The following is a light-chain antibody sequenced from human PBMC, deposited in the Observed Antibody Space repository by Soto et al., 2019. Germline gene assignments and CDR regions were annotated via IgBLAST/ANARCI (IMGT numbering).Light chain of an antibody. CDR1: SSDVGGYNY. Sequence: QSVLTQPRSVSGSPGQSVTISCTGTSSDVGGYNYVSWYQQHPGKAPKLMIYDVTKRPSGVPDRFSGSKSGTSASLAISGLRSEDEADYHCAAWHDTLNDLLFGGGTQLTVL. V-gene: IGLV2-11*01. J-gene: IGLJ2*01. CDR3: AAWHDTLNDLL. CDR2: DVT.